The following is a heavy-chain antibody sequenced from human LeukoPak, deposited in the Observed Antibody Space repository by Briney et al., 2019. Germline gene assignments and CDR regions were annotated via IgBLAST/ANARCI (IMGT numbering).Heavy chain of an antibody. Sequence: ASVKVSCKASGYTFTSYGISWVRQAPGQGLEWMGWISTYNGNTNYAQKLQGRVTMTTDTSASTAYMELRSLRSDDTAVYYCANIKAGDGTFDYWGQGTLVTVSS. D-gene: IGHD3-10*01. V-gene: IGHV1-18*01. CDR1: GYTFTSYG. CDR3: ANIKAGDGTFDY. CDR2: ISTYNGNT. J-gene: IGHJ4*02.